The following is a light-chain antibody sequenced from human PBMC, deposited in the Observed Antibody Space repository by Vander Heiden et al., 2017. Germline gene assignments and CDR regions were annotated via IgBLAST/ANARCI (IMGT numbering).Light chain of an antibody. V-gene: IGKV4-1*01. CDR2: WAS. CDR1: HSVLSCSNNENY. J-gene: IGKJ1*01. CDR3: QQYYSTPRT. Sequence: DIVMTQSPDSLPVCLGERAPIHSTSSHSVLSCSNNENYIAWYQQKPGQPPKLLIYWASTRKSRVPDRLSGSGSGTDFTLTISSLQAEDVAVYYCQQYYSTPRTFGQGTNVELK.